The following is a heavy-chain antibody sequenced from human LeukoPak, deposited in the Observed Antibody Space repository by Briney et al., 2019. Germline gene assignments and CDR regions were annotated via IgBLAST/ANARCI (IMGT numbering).Heavy chain of an antibody. D-gene: IGHD4-23*01. V-gene: IGHV4-39*01. CDR3: AGNGGNSNFDY. CDR2: MYYGGSN. Sequence: PSETLSLTCTVSGVSFSSTSYYWGWIRQPPGKGLEWIGSMYYGGSNYYNPSLKSRVTISVDTSKNQFSLNLRSVAAADTAVYYCAGNGGNSNFDYWGQGTLVTVSS. J-gene: IGHJ4*02. CDR1: GVSFSSTSYY.